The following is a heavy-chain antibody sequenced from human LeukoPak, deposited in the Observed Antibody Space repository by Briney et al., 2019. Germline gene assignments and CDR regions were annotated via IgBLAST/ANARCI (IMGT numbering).Heavy chain of an antibody. V-gene: IGHV3-30*04. J-gene: IGHJ4*02. CDR1: GFTFSRYA. D-gene: IGHD5-12*01. Sequence: GGSLRLSCEASGFTFSRYAIHWVRQAPGKGLEWVAVISYDGTNEYFADSVKGRFTISRSNTKNTVYLQMNSLRTEDTALYYCARDASSDYDLGRYYFDHWGQGTLVTVSS. CDR2: ISYDGTNE. CDR3: ARDASSDYDLGRYYFDH.